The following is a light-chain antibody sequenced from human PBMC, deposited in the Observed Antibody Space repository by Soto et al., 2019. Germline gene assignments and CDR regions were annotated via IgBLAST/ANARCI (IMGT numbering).Light chain of an antibody. Sequence: EIVLTQSPATLSLSPGERATLSCRASQSVSSYLAWYQHKPGQAPRLLIYDASSRATGIPARFSGSGSGTDFTLAISSLEPEDFAVYYCQQRRNWPLTFGGGTKVDIK. CDR1: QSVSSY. J-gene: IGKJ4*01. CDR2: DAS. V-gene: IGKV3-11*01. CDR3: QQRRNWPLT.